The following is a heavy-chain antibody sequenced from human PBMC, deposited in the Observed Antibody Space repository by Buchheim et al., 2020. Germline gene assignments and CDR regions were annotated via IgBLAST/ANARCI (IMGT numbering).Heavy chain of an antibody. J-gene: IGHJ4*02. CDR3: ASLFEWYYDILTGYYWRDY. CDR2: INSDGSST. V-gene: IGHV3-74*01. D-gene: IGHD3-9*01. CDR1: GFTFSSYW. Sequence: EVQLVESGGGLVQPGGSLRLSCAASGFTFSSYWMHWVRQAPGKGLVWVSRINSDGSSTSYADSVKGRFTISRDNAKNTLYLQMNSLRAEDTAVYYCASLFEWYYDILTGYYWRDYWGQGTL.